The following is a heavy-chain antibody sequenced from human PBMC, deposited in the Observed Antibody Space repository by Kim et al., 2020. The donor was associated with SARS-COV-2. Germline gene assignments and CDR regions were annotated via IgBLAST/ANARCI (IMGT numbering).Heavy chain of an antibody. CDR1: GFTFSRRA. CDR2: VNNNNNP. Sequence: GGSLRLSCAASGFTFSRRAMSWVRQVPGKGLEWIASVNNNNNPYYADSVKGRITVSRDITKDTLYLQMNSLRADDTALYYCAKDHPSSGWPTFDSWGQGT. CDR3: AKDHPSSGWPTFDS. J-gene: IGHJ4*02. D-gene: IGHD6-19*01. V-gene: IGHV3-23*05.